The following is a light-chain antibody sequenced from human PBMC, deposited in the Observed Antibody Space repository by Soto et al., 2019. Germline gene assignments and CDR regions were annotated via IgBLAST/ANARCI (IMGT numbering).Light chain of an antibody. J-gene: IGLJ3*02. V-gene: IGLV2-14*01. CDR2: QVS. CDR3: SSYTNNNTGV. CDR1: SSDVGAYNY. Sequence: QSALTQPASVSGSPGQSITISCTGTSSDVGAYNYVSWYQQDPGKAPKLMIYQVSNRPSGVSNRFSGSKSGNTASLTISGLQAEDEADYYCSSYTNNNTGVFGGGTKLTVL.